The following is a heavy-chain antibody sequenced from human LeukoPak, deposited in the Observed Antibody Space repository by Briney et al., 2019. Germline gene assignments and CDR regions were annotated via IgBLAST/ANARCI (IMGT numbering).Heavy chain of an antibody. CDR1: GGSISSGGYY. CDR3: ARLGGPHYYYYGMDV. Sequence: SQTLSLTCTVSGGSISSGGYYWSWTRQHPGKGLEWIGYTYYSGSTYYNPSLKSRVTISVDTSKNQFSLKLSSVTAADTAVYYCARLGGPHYYYYGMDVWGQGTTVTVSS. CDR2: TYYSGST. V-gene: IGHV4-31*03. J-gene: IGHJ6*02.